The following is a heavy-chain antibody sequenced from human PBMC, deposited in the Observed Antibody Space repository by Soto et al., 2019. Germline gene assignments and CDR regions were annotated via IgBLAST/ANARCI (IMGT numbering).Heavy chain of an antibody. V-gene: IGHV5-51*01. CDR3: ARYGDSTAVNYYDSSGYLVNYFDY. Sequence: GESLKISCKGSGYSFTSYWIGWVRQMPGKGLEWMGIIYPGDSDTRYSPSFQGQVTISADKSISTAYLQWSSLKASDTAMYYCARYGDSTAVNYYDSSGYLVNYFDYWGQGTLVTVS. CDR1: GYSFTSYW. D-gene: IGHD3-22*01. CDR2: IYPGDSDT. J-gene: IGHJ4*02.